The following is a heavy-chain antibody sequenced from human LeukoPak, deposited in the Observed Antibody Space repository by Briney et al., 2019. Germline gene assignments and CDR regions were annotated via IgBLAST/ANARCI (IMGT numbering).Heavy chain of an antibody. V-gene: IGHV3-23*01. J-gene: IGHJ4*02. CDR1: GFTFSSYA. CDR3: AKVAGDILTGYYNDLGY. CDR2: ISGSGGST. Sequence: PGGSLRLSCAASGFTFSSYAMSWVRHAPGKGLEWVSAISGSGGSTYYAHPLKGRLTISRDNSKNTLYLQMNSLRAEDTAVYYCAKVAGDILTGYYNDLGYWGQGTLVTVSS. D-gene: IGHD3-9*01.